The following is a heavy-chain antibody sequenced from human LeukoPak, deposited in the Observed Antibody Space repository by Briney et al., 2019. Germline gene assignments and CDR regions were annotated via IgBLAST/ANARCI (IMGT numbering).Heavy chain of an antibody. V-gene: IGHV1-46*01. CDR1: GYTFTSNY. CDR2: INPSGGST. J-gene: IGHJ4*02. Sequence: ASVKVSCKASGYTFTSNYMHWVRQAPGQGLEWMGIINPSGGSTDYAQKFQGRVTMTRDASTSTAYMELSSLRSEDTAVYYCARDYYGSGSYYTASDDYWGQGTLVTVSS. D-gene: IGHD3-10*01. CDR3: ARDYYGSGSYYTASDDY.